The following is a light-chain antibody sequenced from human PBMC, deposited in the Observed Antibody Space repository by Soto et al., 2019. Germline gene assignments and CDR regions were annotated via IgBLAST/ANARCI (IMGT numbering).Light chain of an antibody. CDR2: KRS. Sequence: DIVMTQTPLSSPVTLGQPASISCRSSQSLVHSGGRTCLSWLQQRPGQPQRPLIYKRSTRSSGAPDTFGGSLAGTDFTLKITLVEAEEVAVYFCMQLTQFPWTFGRGTKVEIK. CDR1: QSLVHSGGRTC. CDR3: MQLTQFPWT. J-gene: IGKJ1*01. V-gene: IGKV2-24*01.